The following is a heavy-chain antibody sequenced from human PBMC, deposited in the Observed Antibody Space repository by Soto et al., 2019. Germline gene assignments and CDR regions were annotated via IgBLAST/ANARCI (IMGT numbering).Heavy chain of an antibody. CDR3: AKDIARRPPYYCAY. J-gene: IGHJ4*02. Sequence: ASECTSVDFGVRWILQTTRKGLEWVSGISWNSGTIAYADSVEGRFTISRDNAKNSLYLQMNSLRAEDTALYYRAKDIARRPPYYCAYRGQRSLVLVTP. D-gene: IGHD6-6*01. CDR2: ISWNSGTI. V-gene: IGHV3-9*01. CDR1: ECTSVDFG.